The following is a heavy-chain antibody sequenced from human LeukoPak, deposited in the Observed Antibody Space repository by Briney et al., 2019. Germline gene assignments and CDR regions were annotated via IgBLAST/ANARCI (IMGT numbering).Heavy chain of an antibody. Sequence: WXRXPAXXXLEWIGRIYTSGSTNYNPSLKSRVTMSVDTSKNQFSLKLSSVTAADTAVYYCARVSHVVFAFDIWGQGTMVTVSS. D-gene: IGHD2-8*02. CDR3: ARVSHVVFAFDI. J-gene: IGHJ3*02. CDR2: IYTSGST. V-gene: IGHV4-4*07.